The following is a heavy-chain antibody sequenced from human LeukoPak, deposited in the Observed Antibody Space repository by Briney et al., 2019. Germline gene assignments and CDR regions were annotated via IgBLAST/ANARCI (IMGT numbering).Heavy chain of an antibody. D-gene: IGHD4-11*01. J-gene: IGHJ4*02. CDR3: AGVATTPTATFDY. Sequence: PSEALSLTCTVSGGSISSGSYYWGWIRQPPGKGLEWIGSIYYSGTTYYNPSLKSRVTISIDTSNNNFSLKLSSVTAADTAVFYCAGVATTPTATFDYWGQGNLVTVSS. CDR1: GGSISSGSYY. V-gene: IGHV4-39*02. CDR2: IYYSGTT.